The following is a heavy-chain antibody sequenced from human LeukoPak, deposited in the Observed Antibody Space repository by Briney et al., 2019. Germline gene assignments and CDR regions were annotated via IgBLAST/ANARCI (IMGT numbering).Heavy chain of an antibody. D-gene: IGHD3-10*01. J-gene: IGHJ6*02. V-gene: IGHV3-15*01. CDR3: TTDETMVRGVTLYYYYYGMDV. Sequence: GGSLRLSCAASGFTFSNAWMSWVRQAPGKGLEWVGRIKSKTDGGTTDYAAPVRGRFTISRDDSKNTLYLQMNSLKTEDTAVYYCTTDETMVRGVTLYYYYYGMDVWGQGTTVTVSS. CDR1: GFTFSNAW. CDR2: IKSKTDGGTT.